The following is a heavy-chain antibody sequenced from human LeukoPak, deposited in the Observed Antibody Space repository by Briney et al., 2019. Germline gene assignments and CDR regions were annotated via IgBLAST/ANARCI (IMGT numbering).Heavy chain of an antibody. J-gene: IGHJ4*02. CDR3: ARYYYGSGSYYYFDS. V-gene: IGHV4-39*01. D-gene: IGHD3-10*01. Sequence: SETLSLTCTVSGGSISSSSYYWGWIRQPPGKGLEWIGNIYYSGSTYYNLSLKSRVTMSVDTSKNQFSLKLSSVTAADTAVYYCARYYYGSGSYYYFDSWGQGTLVTVPS. CDR1: GGSISSSSYY. CDR2: IYYSGST.